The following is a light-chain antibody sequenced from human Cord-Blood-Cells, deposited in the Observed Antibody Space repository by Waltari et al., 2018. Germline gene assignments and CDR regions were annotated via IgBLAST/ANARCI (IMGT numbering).Light chain of an antibody. Sequence: IVLTQSPRSLSLSPGEGATLSCRASQSVSSSYLALYQQKPDQAPRLLIYGSSSRAAGIPDRFGGSGSGTAFTLTVSRLEPEYFAVYYCQKYGSSPTFGQGTKVEIK. V-gene: IGKV3-20*01. CDR1: QSVSSSY. J-gene: IGKJ1*01. CDR2: GSS. CDR3: QKYGSSPT.